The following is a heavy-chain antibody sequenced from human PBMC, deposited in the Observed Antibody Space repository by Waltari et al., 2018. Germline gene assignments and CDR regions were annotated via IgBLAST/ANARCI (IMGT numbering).Heavy chain of an antibody. D-gene: IGHD4-17*01. CDR1: GGTFSGSP. V-gene: IGHV1-69*01. Sequence: QVQLVQSGAEVKKPGSAVQVSCKASGGTFSGSPIRWVLQAPGQGLEWMGGIIPSVGKANYAQKIQGRVTMTADESTSTAYMELSSLRPEETAVDYCARELHYDYGDYRTSDYFDDWGQGTLVTVSS. CDR2: IIPSVGKA. CDR3: ARELHYDYGDYRTSDYFDD. J-gene: IGHJ4*02.